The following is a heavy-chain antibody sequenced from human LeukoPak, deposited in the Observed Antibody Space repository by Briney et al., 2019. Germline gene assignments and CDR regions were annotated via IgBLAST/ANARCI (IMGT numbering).Heavy chain of an antibody. CDR3: ARDGVPGGRDV. CDR1: GFAFSSHW. Sequence: GGSLRLSCAASGFAFSSHWMNWVRQAPGKGLEWVANVDREGSDKNYGDSVRGRFTISRDNAKNSLYLQMNSLRVEDTAVYYCARDGVPGGRDVWGQWTTVTVS. V-gene: IGHV3-7*01. J-gene: IGHJ6*02. CDR2: VDREGSDK. D-gene: IGHD3-16*01.